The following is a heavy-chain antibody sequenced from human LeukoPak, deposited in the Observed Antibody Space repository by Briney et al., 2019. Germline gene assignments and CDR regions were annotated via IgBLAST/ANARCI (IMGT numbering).Heavy chain of an antibody. V-gene: IGHV4-4*07. J-gene: IGHJ4*02. CDR3: VRGGAGIQDRFDY. CDR2: IYTSGST. D-gene: IGHD1-14*01. CDR1: GGSISSYY. Sequence: SETLSLTCTVSGGSISSYYWSWIRQPAAKGLEWIWLIYTSGSTNYNPSLKSRVTISVDTSKNQISLKLNSVTAADTAVYDCVRGGAGIQDRFDYWGQGTLVTVSS.